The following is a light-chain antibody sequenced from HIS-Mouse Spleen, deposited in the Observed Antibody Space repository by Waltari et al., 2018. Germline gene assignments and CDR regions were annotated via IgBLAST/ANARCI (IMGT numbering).Light chain of an antibody. CDR1: SSAVGSYNL. CDR3: CSYAGSSTWV. V-gene: IGLV2-23*01. CDR2: EGS. J-gene: IGLJ3*02. Sequence: QSALTQPASVSGSPGQSLTISCTGTSSAVGSYNLVSWYQQHPGKAPKLMIYEGSKRPSGVSNRFSGSKSGNTASLTISGLQAEDEADYYCCSYAGSSTWVFGGGTKLTVL.